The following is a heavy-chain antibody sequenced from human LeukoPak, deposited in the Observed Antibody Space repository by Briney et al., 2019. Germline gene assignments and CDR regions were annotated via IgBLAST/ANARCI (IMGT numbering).Heavy chain of an antibody. Sequence: GGSLRLSCAASGFTFSNAWMSWVRQAPGKGLEWVGRIKSKTDGGTTDYAAPVKGRFAISRDDSKNTLYLQMNSLKTEDTAVYYCTTDSTIAVAGSLWFDTWGQGTLVTVSS. CDR3: TTDSTIAVAGSLWFDT. D-gene: IGHD6-19*01. V-gene: IGHV3-15*01. CDR2: IKSKTDGGTT. CDR1: GFTFSNAW. J-gene: IGHJ5*02.